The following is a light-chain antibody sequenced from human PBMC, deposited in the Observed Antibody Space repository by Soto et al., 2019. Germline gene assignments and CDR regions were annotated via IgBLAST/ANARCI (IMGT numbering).Light chain of an antibody. J-gene: IGLJ2*01. CDR3: CSYAGNYVV. CDR2: DVS. V-gene: IGLV2-11*01. CDR1: SSDVGGYNY. Sequence: QSALTQPRSVSVSPGQSVTISCTGTSSDVGGYNYVSWYQQHPGKAPKLMIYDVSKRPSGVPDRFSGSKSGNTASLTISGLQAEDEADYYCCSYAGNYVVFGGGTKLTVL.